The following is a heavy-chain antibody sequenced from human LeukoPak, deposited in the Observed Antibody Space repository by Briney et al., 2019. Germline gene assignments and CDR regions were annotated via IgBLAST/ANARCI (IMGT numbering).Heavy chain of an antibody. CDR1: GYTFTGQY. CDR3: ARGYYGMDV. Sequence: ASVKVSCKASGYTFTGQYLYWARQTPGQGLEWMGWINPKTGDTDSAQNFQGRVTMTRDTSITTVYMELSSLTSDDTAVYYWARGYYGMDVWGQGTTVTVSS. V-gene: IGHV1-2*02. CDR2: INPKTGDT. J-gene: IGHJ6*02.